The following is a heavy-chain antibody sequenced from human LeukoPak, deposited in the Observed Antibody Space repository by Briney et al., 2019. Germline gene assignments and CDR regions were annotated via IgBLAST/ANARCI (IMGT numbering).Heavy chain of an antibody. J-gene: IGHJ3*02. D-gene: IGHD3-16*02. CDR1: GYTFTGYY. Sequence: ASVKVSCKASGYTFTGYYIHWVRQAPGQGLEWMGWMDPNSGDTNYEQKLQGRVTMTRDTSISTAYMELSRLRSDDTAVYSCVRSIVRPAGRGAFDMWGQGTTVTVSS. V-gene: IGHV1-2*02. CDR3: VRSIVRPAGRGAFDM. CDR2: MDPNSGDT.